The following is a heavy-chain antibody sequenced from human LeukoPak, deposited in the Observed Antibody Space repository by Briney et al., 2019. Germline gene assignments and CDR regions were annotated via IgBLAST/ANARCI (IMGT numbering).Heavy chain of an antibody. CDR2: IIPILGIA. V-gene: IGHV1-69*04. J-gene: IGHJ5*02. D-gene: IGHD2-15*01. Sequence: SVKVSCKASGGTFSSYAISWVRQAPGQGLEWMGRIIPILGIANYAQKFQGRVTITADKSTSTDYMELSSLRSEDTAVYYCARGPMESGGSPIDPWGQGTLVTVSS. CDR1: GGTFSSYA. CDR3: ARGPMESGGSPIDP.